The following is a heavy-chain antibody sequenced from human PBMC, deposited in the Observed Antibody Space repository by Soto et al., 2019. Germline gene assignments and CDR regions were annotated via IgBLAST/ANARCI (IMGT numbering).Heavy chain of an antibody. CDR3: TRNSQDVALVSSASTDWFDP. Sequence: EVQLVESGGGLVQPGGSLKLSCAASGFTFSGSAIHWVRQASGKGLEWIGRIRSKANSYATAFAASMKGRFTISRDYSGKKAYLQLSSLKAEDTAVYYCTRNSQDVALVSSASTDWFDPWGQGTLVTVSS. V-gene: IGHV3-73*01. J-gene: IGHJ5*02. D-gene: IGHD2-2*01. CDR1: GFTFSGSA. CDR2: IRSKANSYAT.